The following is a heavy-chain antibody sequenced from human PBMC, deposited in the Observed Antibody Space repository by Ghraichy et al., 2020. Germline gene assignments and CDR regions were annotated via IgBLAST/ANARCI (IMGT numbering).Heavy chain of an antibody. CDR3: AKDLIGRYGDYIGNYYGMDV. D-gene: IGHD4-17*01. J-gene: IGHJ6*02. CDR2: ISGSGGST. Sequence: GGSLRLSCAASGFTFSSYAMSWVRQAPGKGLEWVSAISGSGGSTYYADSVKGRFTISRDNSKNTLYLQMNSLRAEDTAVYYCAKDLIGRYGDYIGNYYGMDVWGQGTTVTVSS. V-gene: IGHV3-23*01. CDR1: GFTFSSYA.